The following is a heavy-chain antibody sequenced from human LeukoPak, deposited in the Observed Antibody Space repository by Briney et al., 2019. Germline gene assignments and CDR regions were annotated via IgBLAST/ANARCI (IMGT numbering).Heavy chain of an antibody. J-gene: IGHJ4*02. V-gene: IGHV3-30*04. CDR1: GFTFSTYA. CDR3: ARVYLERLTAGYFDH. Sequence: QTGRSLRLSCAASGFTFSTYAMNWVRQAPGKGLEWVAVISDDGRHNYYADSVKGRFTISRDNSKSTLYLQMNGLRDDDSAAYFCARVYLERLTAGYFDHWGQGTQVTVSP. CDR2: ISDDGRHN. D-gene: IGHD2-8*01.